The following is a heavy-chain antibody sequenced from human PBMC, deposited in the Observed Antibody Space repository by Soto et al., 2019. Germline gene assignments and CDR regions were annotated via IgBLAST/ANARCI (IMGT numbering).Heavy chain of an antibody. D-gene: IGHD6-19*01. CDR2: IYYSGST. V-gene: IGHV4-39*01. Sequence: PSETLSLTCTVSGGSISSSSYYWGWIRQPPGKGLEWIGSIYYSGSTYYNPSLKSRVTISVDTSKNQFSLKLSSVTAADTAVYYCAGSIAVAGWITWGQGTLVTVSS. CDR1: GGSISSSSYY. J-gene: IGHJ4*02. CDR3: AGSIAVAGWIT.